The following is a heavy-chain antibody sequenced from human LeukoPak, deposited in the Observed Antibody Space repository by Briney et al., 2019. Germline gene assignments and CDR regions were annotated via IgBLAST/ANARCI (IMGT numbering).Heavy chain of an antibody. D-gene: IGHD6-13*01. Sequence: GGSLRLSXAASGFTFRSYWMSWVRQAPGKGLEWVANIKPDGSEKYYVDSVEGRFTISRDNAKNSLYLQMNSLRAEDTAVYYCARESDSSNFFFDFWGQGTLVTVSS. J-gene: IGHJ4*02. V-gene: IGHV3-7*01. CDR2: IKPDGSEK. CDR1: GFTFRSYW. CDR3: ARESDSSNFFFDF.